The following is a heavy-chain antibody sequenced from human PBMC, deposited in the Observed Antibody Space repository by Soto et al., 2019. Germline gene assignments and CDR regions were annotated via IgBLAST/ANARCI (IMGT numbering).Heavy chain of an antibody. Sequence: ASVKVSCKASGYTFTSYGISWVRQAPGQGLEWMGWISAYNGNTNYAQKLQGRVTMTTDTSTSTAYMELRSLRSDDTAVYYCARDTEVLFLEWLLPAAPFDYWGQGTLVTVSS. CDR2: ISAYNGNT. V-gene: IGHV1-18*04. CDR1: GYTFTSYG. CDR3: ARDTEVLFLEWLLPAAPFDY. D-gene: IGHD3-3*01. J-gene: IGHJ4*02.